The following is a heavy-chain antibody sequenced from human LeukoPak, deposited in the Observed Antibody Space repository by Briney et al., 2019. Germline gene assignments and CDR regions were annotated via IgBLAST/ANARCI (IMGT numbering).Heavy chain of an antibody. CDR1: GGSFSGYY. V-gene: IGHV4-34*01. D-gene: IGHD6-6*01. J-gene: IGHJ4*02. CDR2: INHSGST. CDR3: ARGLSSIAARQSGY. Sequence: SETLSLTCAVYGGSFSGYYWSWIRQPPGKGLEWIGEINHSGSTNYNPSLKSRVTISVDTSKNQFSLKLSSVTAADTAVYYCARGLSSIAARQSGYWGQGTLVTVSS.